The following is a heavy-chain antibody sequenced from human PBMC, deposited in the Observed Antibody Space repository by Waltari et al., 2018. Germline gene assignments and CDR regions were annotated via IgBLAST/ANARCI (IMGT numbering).Heavy chain of an antibody. V-gene: IGHV4-34*01. J-gene: IGHJ3*01. CDR3: SRRFYTSNSFDF. D-gene: IGHD3-16*01. CDR2: MNNPGRV. Sequence: VHLHLCAPGTLHSSQSILLTCAIAGDPDSGHYWTWSRQAPGTWLEWIGQMNNPGRVNYSPALESRLTISVDTSKSQFSLTLTSVTAADTAVYFCSRRFYTSNSFDFWGQGTLVLVSS. CDR1: GDPDSGHY.